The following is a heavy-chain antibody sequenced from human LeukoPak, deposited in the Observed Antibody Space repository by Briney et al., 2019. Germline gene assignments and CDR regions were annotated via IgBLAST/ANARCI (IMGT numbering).Heavy chain of an antibody. CDR1: GFTSSSYS. Sequence: GGSLRLSCAASGFTSSSYSMNWVRQAPGKGLEWVSSISSSSSYIYYADSVKGRFTISRDNAKNSLYLQMNSLRAEDTAVYYCARDLGGYPHGHYYGMDVWGQGTTVTVSS. D-gene: IGHD3-16*02. CDR2: ISSSSSYI. J-gene: IGHJ6*02. CDR3: ARDLGGYPHGHYYGMDV. V-gene: IGHV3-21*01.